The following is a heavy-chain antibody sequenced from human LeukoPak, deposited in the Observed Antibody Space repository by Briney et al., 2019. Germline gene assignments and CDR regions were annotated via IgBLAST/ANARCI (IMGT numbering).Heavy chain of an antibody. CDR2: IKQDGSET. V-gene: IGHV3-7*01. CDR3: ARELLGYCSSTSCYTRGIDY. Sequence: PGGSLRLSCVVSEFTFSNYWMNWVRQAPGKGLEWVANIKQDGSETYYVDSVKGRFTISRDNARNSLYLQMNSLRVEDTAVYYCARELLGYCSSTSCYTRGIDYWGQGTLVTVSS. J-gene: IGHJ4*02. CDR1: EFTFSNYW. D-gene: IGHD2-2*02.